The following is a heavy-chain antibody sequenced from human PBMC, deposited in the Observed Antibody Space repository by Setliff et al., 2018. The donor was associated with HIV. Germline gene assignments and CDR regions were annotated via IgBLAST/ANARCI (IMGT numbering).Heavy chain of an antibody. CDR1: GFTFSNYA. CDR3: AKGRAGYSFDY. V-gene: IGHV3-23*01. CDR2: ISGSTGST. J-gene: IGHJ4*02. D-gene: IGHD6-13*01. Sequence: PGGSLRLSCAVSGFTFSNYAMSWVRQAPGKGLEWASAISGSTGSTYYADSVKGRFTISRDNSKNTLYLQMNSLRAEDTAVYYCAKGRAGYSFDYWGQGTLVTVSS.